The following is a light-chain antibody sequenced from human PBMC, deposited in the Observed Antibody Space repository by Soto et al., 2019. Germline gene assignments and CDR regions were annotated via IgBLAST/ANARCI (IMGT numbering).Light chain of an antibody. CDR1: QSVSSSY. V-gene: IGKV3-20*01. J-gene: IGKJ2*01. CDR2: GAS. CDR3: QQYGSSPYT. Sequence: EIGLTQSPGTLSLSPGERATLSCRASQSVSSSYLAWYQQKPGQAPRLLIYGASSRATGIPDRFSGSGSGTAFTLTISRLETEDFAVYYCQQYGSSPYTFGQGTKLEIK.